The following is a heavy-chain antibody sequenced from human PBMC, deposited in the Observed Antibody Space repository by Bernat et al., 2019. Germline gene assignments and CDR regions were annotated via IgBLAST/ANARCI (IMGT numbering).Heavy chain of an antibody. Sequence: EVQLVESGGGLVQPGGSLRLSCAASGFTFSSYDMHWVRQATGKGLEWVSAIGTAGDTYYPGSVKGRFTISRENSKNTLYLQMNSLRAEDTAVYYCARDPNSSSWLYYYYYMDVWGKGTTVTVSS. J-gene: IGHJ6*03. V-gene: IGHV3-13*04. D-gene: IGHD6-13*01. CDR1: GFTFSSYD. CDR2: IGTAGDT. CDR3: ARDPNSSSWLYYYYYMDV.